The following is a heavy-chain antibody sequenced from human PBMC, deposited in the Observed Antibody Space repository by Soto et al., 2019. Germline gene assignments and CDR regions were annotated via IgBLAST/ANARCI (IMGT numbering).Heavy chain of an antibody. V-gene: IGHV4-34*01. Sequence: SETLSLTCAVYGGSFSGYYWSCIRQPPRKGLEWIGEINHSGSTTYNPSLKSRVTISVDTSKNQFSLKLSSVTAADTSVYYCARGGIFSTFYYCGQRTPVTVSS. CDR2: INHSGST. CDR3: ARGGIFSTFYY. J-gene: IGHJ4*02. CDR1: GGSFSGYY. D-gene: IGHD3-9*01.